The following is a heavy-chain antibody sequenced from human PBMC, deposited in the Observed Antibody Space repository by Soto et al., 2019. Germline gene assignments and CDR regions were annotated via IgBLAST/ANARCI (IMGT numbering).Heavy chain of an antibody. J-gene: IGHJ4*02. V-gene: IGHV3-15*07. CDR2: IKSKSDGGTT. Sequence: EVQLVESGGGLVKPGGSLRLSCAASGFTFSNPWMNWVRQAPGKGLEWVGRIKSKSDGGTTDYAAPVKGRFTISRDDSQNTMSLHMTSLKIEDTAVYYCTKDLDSWGQGTLVTVSS. CDR1: GFTFSNPW. CDR3: TKDLDS.